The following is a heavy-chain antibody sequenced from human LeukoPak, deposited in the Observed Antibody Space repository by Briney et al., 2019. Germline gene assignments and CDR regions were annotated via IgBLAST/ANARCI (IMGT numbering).Heavy chain of an antibody. CDR2: IYHSGST. CDR1: GGSIIIPNC. J-gene: IGHJ3*02. D-gene: IGHD1-26*01. V-gene: IGHV4-4*02. CDR3: ARSASGSYAFDI. Sequence: PSETLSLTRAVFGGSIIIPNCWGWVRQPPGKGLEWIGEIYHSGSTNYNLSLKSRVTISVDKAKNQFSLKLNPVTAADTAVYYCARSASGSYAFDIWGQGTMVTVSS.